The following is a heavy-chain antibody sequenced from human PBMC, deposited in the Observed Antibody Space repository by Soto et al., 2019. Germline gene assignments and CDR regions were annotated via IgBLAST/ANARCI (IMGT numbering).Heavy chain of an antibody. Sequence: QVPLVQSGAEVKQPGASVKVSCKASGYTFTSYGISWVRQSPGQGLEWMGWISAYNGNTNYAQKLQGRVTMTPDTSTSTAYMELRSVRSDGTAVYYCARELGVALDYWGQGTLVTVSS. J-gene: IGHJ4*02. CDR2: ISAYNGNT. CDR3: ARELGVALDY. V-gene: IGHV1-18*01. D-gene: IGHD2-15*01. CDR1: GYTFTSYG.